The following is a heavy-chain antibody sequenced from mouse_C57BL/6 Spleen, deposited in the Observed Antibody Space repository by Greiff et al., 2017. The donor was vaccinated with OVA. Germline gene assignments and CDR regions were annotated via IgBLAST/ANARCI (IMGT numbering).Heavy chain of an antibody. V-gene: IGHV1-72*01. D-gene: IGHD2-1*01. CDR2: IDPNRGGT. J-gene: IGHJ4*01. CDR1: GYTFTSYW. Sequence: QVQLQQPGAELVKPGASVKLSCKASGYTFTSYWMPWVKQRPGRGLEWIGRIDPNRGGTKYNEKFKSKATLTVDKPSSTAYMQLSSLTSEDSAVYSCARGDCGNYEAMDYWGQGTSVTVSS. CDR3: ARGDCGNYEAMDY.